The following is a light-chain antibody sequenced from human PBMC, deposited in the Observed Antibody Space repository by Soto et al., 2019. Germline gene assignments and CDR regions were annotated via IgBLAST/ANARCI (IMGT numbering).Light chain of an antibody. CDR2: EVS. V-gene: IGLV2-14*01. CDR1: SSDVGGYNY. J-gene: IGLJ1*01. CDR3: SSYPSASIDYV. Sequence: QSALTQPASVSGSPGQSITISCTGTSSDVGGYNYVSWYQQHPGKAPKLMIYEVSNRPSGVSNRFSGSKSGNTASLTISGLQAEDEADYYCSSYPSASIDYVFGTGTKVTV.